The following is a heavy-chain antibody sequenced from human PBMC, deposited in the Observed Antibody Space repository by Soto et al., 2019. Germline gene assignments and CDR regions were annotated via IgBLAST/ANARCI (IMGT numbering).Heavy chain of an antibody. D-gene: IGHD3-10*01. J-gene: IGHJ5*02. CDR1: GYTFTSYG. Sequence: ASVKVSCKASGYTFTSYGISWVRQAPGQGLEWMGWINGFSSNTHYAENLQGRVTMTTDTVTSTAYMELRSLRSDDTAMYYCARASIRGVTSSPWGQGTLVTVSS. CDR3: ARASIRGVTSSP. CDR2: INGFSSNT. V-gene: IGHV1-18*04.